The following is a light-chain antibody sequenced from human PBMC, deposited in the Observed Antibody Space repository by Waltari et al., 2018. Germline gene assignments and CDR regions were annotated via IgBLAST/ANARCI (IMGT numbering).Light chain of an antibody. Sequence: EVVLTQSPDTLSLSPGERVTPSCRASQSLTKRYLAWYQQKPGRAPRLLIYGASSRAAGIPDRFSGSGSGTDFTLTISRLEPEDFAVYYCQQYGSSVLYTFGQGTKLEIK. CDR1: QSLTKRY. V-gene: IGKV3-20*01. CDR3: QQYGSSVLYT. CDR2: GAS. J-gene: IGKJ2*01.